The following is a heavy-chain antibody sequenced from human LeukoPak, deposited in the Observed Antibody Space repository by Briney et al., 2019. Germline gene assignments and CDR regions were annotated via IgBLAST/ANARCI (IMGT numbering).Heavy chain of an antibody. Sequence: PGGSLRLSCAASGFTFSDYYMSWIRQAPGKGLEWVSYISSSGSTIYYADSVKGRFTISRDNAKNSLYLQMNSLRAEDTAVYYCARDPSITIFGGTYNWFDPWGQGTLVTVSS. V-gene: IGHV3-11*01. CDR3: ARDPSITIFGGTYNWFDP. CDR1: GFTFSDYY. CDR2: ISSSGSTI. D-gene: IGHD3-3*01. J-gene: IGHJ5*02.